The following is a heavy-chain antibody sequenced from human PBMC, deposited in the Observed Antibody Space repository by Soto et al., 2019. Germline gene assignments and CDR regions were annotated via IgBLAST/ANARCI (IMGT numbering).Heavy chain of an antibody. J-gene: IGHJ4*02. CDR3: ASRDPGTSVDY. CDR1: GGSFTSNNW. Sequence: RSETLSLTCAVSGGSFTSNNWWTWVRQPPGQGLEWIGEIYRTGSTNYNPSLKSRVTISLDKSENQFSLKVTSLTAADTAVYYCASRDPGTSVDYWGQGTLVTVSS. CDR2: IYRTGST. V-gene: IGHV4-4*02. D-gene: IGHD1-7*01.